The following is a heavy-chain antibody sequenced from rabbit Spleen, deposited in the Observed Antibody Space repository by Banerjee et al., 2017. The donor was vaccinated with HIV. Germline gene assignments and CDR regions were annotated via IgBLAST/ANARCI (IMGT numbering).Heavy chain of an antibody. J-gene: IGHJ6*01. Sequence: QEHLVESGGGLVKPGASLTLTCKASGIDFSRGYDMCWVRLAPGKGLEWIGCIFTGNIKTYYASWAKGRFTISKTSSTTVTLQLTRLTAADAATYFCARDAASSFSSYGMDLWGQGTLVTVS. CDR1: GIDFSRGYD. D-gene: IGHD8-1*01. V-gene: IGHV1S45*01. CDR2: IFTGNIKT. CDR3: ARDAASSFSSYGMDL.